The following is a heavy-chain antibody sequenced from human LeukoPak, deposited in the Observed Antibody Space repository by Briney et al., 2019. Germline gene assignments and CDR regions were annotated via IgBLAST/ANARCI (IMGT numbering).Heavy chain of an antibody. V-gene: IGHV4-34*01. J-gene: IGHJ4*02. CDR3: ARPSRDY. CDR1: GGSISGYY. Sequence: PSETLSLTCTVSGGSISGYYWSWIRQPPGKGLEWIGEINHSGSTNYNPSLKSRVTISVDTSKNQFSLKLSSVTAADTAVYYCARPSRDYWGQGTLVTVSS. CDR2: INHSGST.